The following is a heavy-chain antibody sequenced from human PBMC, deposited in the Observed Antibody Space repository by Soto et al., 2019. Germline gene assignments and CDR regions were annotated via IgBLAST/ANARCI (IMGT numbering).Heavy chain of an antibody. CDR1: GGSISSYY. Sequence: QVQLQESGPGLVKPSETLSLSCTVSGGSISSYYWSWFWQSPGKRMEWIGYVHHSWGSSYNPSLQRRVAISLDTSKSQFSLKVTSVTATDTAVYYCARQGFGPLHGLVDVWGQGTTVTVSS. J-gene: IGHJ6*02. V-gene: IGHV4-59*08. D-gene: IGHD3-10*01. CDR3: ARQGFGPLHGLVDV. CDR2: VHHSWGS.